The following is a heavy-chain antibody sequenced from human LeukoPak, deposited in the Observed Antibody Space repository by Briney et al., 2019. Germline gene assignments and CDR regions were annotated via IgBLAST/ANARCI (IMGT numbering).Heavy chain of an antibody. CDR2: IFPMFERA. J-gene: IGHJ4*02. Sequence: ASVKVSCKASGDSFSTYAMRWVRQAPGQGLEWMGGIFPMFERANYAQRFQGRLTITADTATSTAYMDLSSLRSEDTAVYYCARGVTSYGTRLTYWGQGTLVTVSS. CDR3: ARGVTSYGTRLTY. CDR1: GDSFSTYA. V-gene: IGHV1-69*06. D-gene: IGHD3-16*01.